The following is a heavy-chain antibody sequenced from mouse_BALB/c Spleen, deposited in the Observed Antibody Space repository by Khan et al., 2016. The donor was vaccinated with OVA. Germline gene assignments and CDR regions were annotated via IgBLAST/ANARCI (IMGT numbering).Heavy chain of an antibody. CDR1: GYSITTDYA. CDR3: ARVYGGDFDY. Sequence: EVQLQESGPGLVKPSQSLSLTCTVTGYSITTDYAWNWIRQFPGNKLEWMGYISYSGNTKYNPTLKSRISITRDTSKNQFFLQLTSVTTEDKARYYGARVYGGDFDYWGQGTTLTVSS. D-gene: IGHD1-1*01. J-gene: IGHJ2*01. V-gene: IGHV3-2*02. CDR2: ISYSGNT.